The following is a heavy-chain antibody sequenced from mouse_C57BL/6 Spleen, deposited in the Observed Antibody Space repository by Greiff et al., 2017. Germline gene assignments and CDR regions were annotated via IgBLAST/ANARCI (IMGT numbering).Heavy chain of an antibody. D-gene: IGHD3-1*01. J-gene: IGHJ1*03. CDR2: IYPGDGDT. V-gene: IGHV1-80*01. CDR1: GYAFSSYW. Sequence: LQESGAELVKPGASVKISCKASGYAFSSYWMNWVKQRPGKGLEWIGQIYPGDGDTNYNGKFKGKATLTADKSSSTAYMQLSSLTSEDSAVYFCARSGDDWYFDVWGTGTTVTVSS. CDR3: ARSGDDWYFDV.